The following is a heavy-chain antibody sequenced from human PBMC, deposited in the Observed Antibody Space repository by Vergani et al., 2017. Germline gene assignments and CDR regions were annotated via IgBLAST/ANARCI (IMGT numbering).Heavy chain of an antibody. CDR2: IYYSGST. Sequence: QLQLQESGPGLVTPSETLSLTCTVSGGSISSSSYYWGWIRQPPGKGLEWIGSIYYSGSTNYNPSLKSRVTISVDKSKNQFSLKLSSVTAADTAVYYCARDPTSLPFDYWGQGTLVTVSS. V-gene: IGHV4-39*07. J-gene: IGHJ4*02. CDR1: GGSISSSSYY. CDR3: ARDPTSLPFDY.